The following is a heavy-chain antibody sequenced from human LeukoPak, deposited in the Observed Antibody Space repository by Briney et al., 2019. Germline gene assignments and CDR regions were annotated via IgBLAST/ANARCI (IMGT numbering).Heavy chain of an antibody. J-gene: IGHJ4*02. D-gene: IGHD1-1*01. Sequence: SETLSLTCTVSGGSISSYYWSWIRQPPGKGLEWIGYIYYSGSTNYNPSLKSRVTISVDTSKNQFSLKLSSVTAADTAVHYCARGVELIEYYFDYWGQGTLVTVSS. V-gene: IGHV4-59*01. CDR3: ARGVELIEYYFDY. CDR2: IYYSGST. CDR1: GGSISSYY.